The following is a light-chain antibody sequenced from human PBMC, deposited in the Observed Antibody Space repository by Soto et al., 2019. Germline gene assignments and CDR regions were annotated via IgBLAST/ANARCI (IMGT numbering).Light chain of an antibody. CDR1: QGISNY. V-gene: IGKV1-27*01. CDR2: ADS. J-gene: IGKJ1*01. Sequence: DIQKTQSPSSLSASVGDRVTITCRASQGISNYLACYQQKPGKVPELLIYADSTLQPGVSSRFSGNGSETDFNLTITSLQPGDAATYYCQKCDSAPWTFGQGTKVEIK. CDR3: QKCDSAPWT.